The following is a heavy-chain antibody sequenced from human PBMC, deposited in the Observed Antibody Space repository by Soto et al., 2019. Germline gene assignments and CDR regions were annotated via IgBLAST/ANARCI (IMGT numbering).Heavy chain of an antibody. J-gene: IGHJ4*02. CDR2: IRSDGDTT. CDR3: AKGKGVGATPDGANC. Sequence: EVQVLESGGGLVQPGGSLRLSCAASEFTFSRYGMNWVRQAPGKGLEWVSGIRSDGDTTYNADSVKGRFTVSRDTSKNTVYLQMNSLRSEDTPIYYCAKGKGVGATPDGANCWGQGTLVTVSS. V-gene: IGHV3-23*01. CDR1: EFTFSRYG. D-gene: IGHD1-26*01.